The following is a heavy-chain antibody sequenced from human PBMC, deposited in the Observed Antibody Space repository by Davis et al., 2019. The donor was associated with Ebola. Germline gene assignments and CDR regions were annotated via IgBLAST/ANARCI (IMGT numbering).Heavy chain of an antibody. D-gene: IGHD3-3*01. CDR3: ATYYDFWSGYRDY. CDR1: GGSFSGYY. CDR2: INHSGST. J-gene: IGHJ4*02. V-gene: IGHV4-34*01. Sequence: GSLRLSCAVYGGSFSGYYWSWIRQPPGKGLEWSGEINHSGSTNYNPSLKSRVTISVDTSKNQFSLKLSSVTAADTAVYYCATYYDFWSGYRDYWGQGTLVTVSS.